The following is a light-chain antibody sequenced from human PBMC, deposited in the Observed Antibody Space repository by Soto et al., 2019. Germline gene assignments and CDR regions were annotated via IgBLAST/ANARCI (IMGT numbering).Light chain of an antibody. CDR1: QSVRNNY. CDR3: QQYGSVRT. CDR2: GAS. V-gene: IGKV3-20*01. J-gene: IGKJ2*01. Sequence: EIVLTQSPGPLSLSPGERATLSCRASQSVRNNYLAWYQQKPGQAPRLLIFGASARATGIPDRFSGSGSGTDFTLTISRLETEDFAVYYCQQYGSVRTYGQGKKVDI.